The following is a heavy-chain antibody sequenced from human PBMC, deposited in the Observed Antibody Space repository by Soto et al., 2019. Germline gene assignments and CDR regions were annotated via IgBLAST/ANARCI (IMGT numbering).Heavy chain of an antibody. Sequence: GESLRISSKGSGYSFTSYWIGWVRQMPGKGLEWMGIIYPGDSDTRYSPSFQGQVTISADKSISTAYLQWSSLKASDTAMYYCARAACTHYYCYGMDVCGQGSTVT. CDR2: IYPGDSDT. CDR3: ARAACTHYYCYGMDV. CDR1: GYSFTSYW. V-gene: IGHV5-51*01. J-gene: IGHJ6*02. D-gene: IGHD6-13*01.